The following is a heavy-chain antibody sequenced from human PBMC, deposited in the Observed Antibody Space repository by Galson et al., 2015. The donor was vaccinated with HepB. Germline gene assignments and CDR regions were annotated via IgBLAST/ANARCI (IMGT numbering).Heavy chain of an antibody. CDR3: ARWNCDYVWGGLNWFDP. J-gene: IGHJ5*02. D-gene: IGHD3-16*01. CDR2: INHSGST. V-gene: IGHV4-34*01. Sequence: SETLSLTCAVYGGSFSGYYWSWIRQPPGKGLEWIGEINHSGSTNYNPSLKSRVTISVDTSKNQFSLKLSSVTAADTAVYYCARWNCDYVWGGLNWFDPWGQGTLVTVSS. CDR1: GGSFSGYY.